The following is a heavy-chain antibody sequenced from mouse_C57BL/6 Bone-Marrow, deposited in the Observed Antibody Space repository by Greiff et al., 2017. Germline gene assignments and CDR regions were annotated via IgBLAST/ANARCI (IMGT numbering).Heavy chain of an antibody. V-gene: IGHV1-26*01. CDR3: ARGNLYWYCDV. CDR1: GYTFTDYY. CDR2: INPNNGGT. J-gene: IGHJ1*03. D-gene: IGHD2-1*01. Sequence: VQLQQSGPELVKPGASVKISCKASGYTFTDYYMNWVKQSHGKSLEWIGDINPNNGGTSYNQKFKGKATLTVDKSSSTAYKELRSLTSEDSAVYFCARGNLYWYCDVWGTGTTVTVSS.